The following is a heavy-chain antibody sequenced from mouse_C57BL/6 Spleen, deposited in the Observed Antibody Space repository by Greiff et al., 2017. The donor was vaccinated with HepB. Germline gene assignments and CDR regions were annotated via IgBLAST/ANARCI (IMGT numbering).Heavy chain of an antibody. CDR1: GYSITSGYY. Sequence: EVKLQESGPGLVKPSQSLSLTCSVTGYSITSGYYWNWIRQFPGNKLEWMGYISYDGSNNYNPSLKNRISITRDTSKNQFFLKLNSVTTEDTATYYCARGGALYDGYPYYAMDYWGKGTSVTVYS. CDR3: ARGGALYDGYPYYAMDY. V-gene: IGHV3-6*01. J-gene: IGHJ4*01. D-gene: IGHD2-3*01. CDR2: ISYDGSN.